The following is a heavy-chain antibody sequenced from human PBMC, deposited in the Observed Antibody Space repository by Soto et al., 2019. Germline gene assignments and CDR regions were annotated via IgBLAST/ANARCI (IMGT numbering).Heavy chain of an antibody. CDR2: IYWDDDK. V-gene: IGHV2-5*02. Sequence: QITLTESGPTLVKPTQTLTLTCTFSGLSLTTTGVGVGWIRQPPGKALEWLALIYWDDDKRYSPSLKSRLTSTQAPSKNQVVLTRTHLDPVDTATYYCVRRLRYSSDWYVGFDPWGQGTLVPVSS. CDR3: VRRLRYSSDWYVGFDP. D-gene: IGHD6-19*01. J-gene: IGHJ5*02. CDR1: GLSLTTTGVG.